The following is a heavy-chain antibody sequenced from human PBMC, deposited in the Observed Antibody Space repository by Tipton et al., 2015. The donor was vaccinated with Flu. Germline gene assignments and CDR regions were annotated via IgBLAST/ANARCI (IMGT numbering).Heavy chain of an antibody. CDR1: GYSFTNYW. J-gene: IGHJ2*01. V-gene: IGHV5-51*01. Sequence: VQLVQSGAEVKKPGESLRISCKSSGYSFTNYWIGWVRQMPGRGLDWMGIIYPGDSDTRYSPSFQGQVTISADKSINTAYLQWNSLKASDTAMYFCVRHPYCTDAVCPPGCWYFDLWGRGTPLSVSS. CDR2: IYPGDSDT. CDR3: VRHPYCTDAVCPPGCWYFDL. D-gene: IGHD2-21*02.